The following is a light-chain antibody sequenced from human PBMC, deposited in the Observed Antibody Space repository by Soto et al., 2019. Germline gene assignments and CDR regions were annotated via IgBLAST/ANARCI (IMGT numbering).Light chain of an antibody. CDR1: SSDVGGYIS. J-gene: IGLJ1*01. Sequence: QSVLTQPASVSGSPGQSITISGTGTSSDVGGYISVSWFQQHPGKAPKLMIYDVNNRPSGVSNRFSGSKSGNTASLTISGLQAEDEADYYCSSFTRSSIRVFGNGTKVTVL. CDR3: SSFTRSSIRV. V-gene: IGLV2-14*01. CDR2: DVN.